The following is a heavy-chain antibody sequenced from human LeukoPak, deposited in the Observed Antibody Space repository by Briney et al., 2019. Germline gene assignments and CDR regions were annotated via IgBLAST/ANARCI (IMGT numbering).Heavy chain of an antibody. CDR1: GFTFSSYG. Sequence: PGGSLRLSCAASGFTFSSYGMSWVRQAPGKGLEWVSAISGSGGSTYYADSVKGRFTISRDNSKNTLYLQMNSLRAEDTAVYYCAKGYGSGSYAFDIWGQGTMVTVSS. D-gene: IGHD3-10*01. CDR3: AKGYGSGSYAFDI. V-gene: IGHV3-23*01. J-gene: IGHJ3*02. CDR2: ISGSGGST.